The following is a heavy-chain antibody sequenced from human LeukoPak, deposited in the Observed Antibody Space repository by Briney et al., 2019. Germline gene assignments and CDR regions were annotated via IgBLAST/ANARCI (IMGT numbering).Heavy chain of an antibody. V-gene: IGHV4-31*03. J-gene: IGHJ1*01. CDR2: FYYSGST. D-gene: IGHD3-22*01. CDR1: GGSISSGGYY. Sequence: SETLSLTCTVSGGSISSGGYYWSWIRQHPGKGLEGIGYFYYSGSTYYNPSLKSRVTISVDTSKNQFSLKLSSVTAADTAVYYCARDYYDSSGLGQAKVAEYFQHWGQGTLVTVSS. CDR3: ARDYYDSSGLGQAKVAEYFQH.